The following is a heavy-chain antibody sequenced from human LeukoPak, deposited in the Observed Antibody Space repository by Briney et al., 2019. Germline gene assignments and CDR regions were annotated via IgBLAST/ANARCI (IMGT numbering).Heavy chain of an antibody. V-gene: IGHV1-69*13. CDR2: IIPIFGTA. Sequence: ASVKVSCKASGGTFSSYAISWVRQAPGQGLEWMGGIIPIFGTANCAQKFQGRVTITADESTSTAYMELSSLRSEDTAVYYCASIAVAVLGDYWGQGTLVIVSS. J-gene: IGHJ4*02. CDR3: ASIAVAVLGDY. D-gene: IGHD6-19*01. CDR1: GGTFSSYA.